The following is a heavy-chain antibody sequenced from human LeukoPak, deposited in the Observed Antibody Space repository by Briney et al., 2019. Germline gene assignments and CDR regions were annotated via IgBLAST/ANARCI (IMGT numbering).Heavy chain of an antibody. V-gene: IGHV4-59*12. CDR1: GGSISSYY. CDR3: ARVGSGGVYYYYMDV. Sequence: SETLSLTCTVSGGSISSYYWSWIRQPPGKGLEWIGYIYYSGSTNYNPYLKSRVTISVDTSKNQFSLKLSSVTAADTAVYYCARVGSGGVYYYYMDVWGKGTTVTVSS. CDR2: IYYSGST. D-gene: IGHD2-15*01. J-gene: IGHJ6*03.